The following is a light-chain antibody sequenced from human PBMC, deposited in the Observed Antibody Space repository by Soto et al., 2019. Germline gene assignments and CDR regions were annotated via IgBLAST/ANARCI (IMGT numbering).Light chain of an antibody. J-gene: IGKJ1*01. CDR1: QSVRSSS. Sequence: EIVLTQSPGTLSLSPGERATLSCRASQSVRSSSLAWYQQRPGQAPRLLIYGASSRATGIPVRFSGSGSGTDFILTITSLQSEDFGIYYCQQYYHWPRTFGQGTKVDI. V-gene: IGKV3-20*01. CDR3: QQYYHWPRT. CDR2: GAS.